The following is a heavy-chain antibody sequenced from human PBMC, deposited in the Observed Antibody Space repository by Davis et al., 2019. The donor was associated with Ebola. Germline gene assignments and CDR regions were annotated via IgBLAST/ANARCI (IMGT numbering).Heavy chain of an antibody. V-gene: IGHV3-7*01. D-gene: IGHD6-13*01. CDR3: ARKYSSRRHPYYYGMDV. CDR1: GFTFSSYW. J-gene: IGHJ6*02. CDR2: IKQAGSEK. Sequence: GESLKISCAASGFTFSSYWMSWVRQAPGKGLEWVANIKQAGSEKYYVDSVKGRFTISRDNAKKSLYLQMNSLRAEDTAVYYCARKYSSRRHPYYYGMDVWGQGTTVTVSS.